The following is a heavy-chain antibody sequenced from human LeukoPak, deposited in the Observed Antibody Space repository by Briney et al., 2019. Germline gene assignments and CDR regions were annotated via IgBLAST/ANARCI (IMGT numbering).Heavy chain of an antibody. Sequence: TGGSLRLSCATSGFTFTDFWMSWVRQAPGKGLEWVANIEQDGSEKNYVDSVKGRFTISRDNAKNSLYLQINGLRAEDTAVYYCARYGAGYVWGKGTTVSISS. J-gene: IGHJ6*04. V-gene: IGHV3-7*01. D-gene: IGHD2-8*01. CDR2: IEQDGSEK. CDR3: ARYGAGYV. CDR1: GFTFTDFW.